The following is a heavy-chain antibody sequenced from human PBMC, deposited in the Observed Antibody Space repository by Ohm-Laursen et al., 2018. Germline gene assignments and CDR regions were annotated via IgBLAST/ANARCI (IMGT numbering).Heavy chain of an antibody. V-gene: IGHV3-7*01. J-gene: IGHJ4*02. Sequence: SLRLSCSASGFTFSRYWMTWVRQAPGKGLEWVAYMKLGGIEKYYLDSVKGRFTISRDNTKNSLYLQMNSLRTEDTAVYYCASSSMEYDYWGQGTLVTVSS. D-gene: IGHD6-13*01. CDR2: MKLGGIEK. CDR3: ASSSMEYDY. CDR1: GFTFSRYW.